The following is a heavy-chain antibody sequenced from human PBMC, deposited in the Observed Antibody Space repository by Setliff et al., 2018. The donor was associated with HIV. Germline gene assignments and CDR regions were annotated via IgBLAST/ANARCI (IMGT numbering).Heavy chain of an antibody. Sequence: RLSCAASGFSFSTIGMHWVRQAPGKGLEWVSFIDSGGKDKIYIDSVQGRFTISRDNSKNTLYLQMDSLRDEDTALYYCVKDVNYRSGSLSDFWGQGTPVTVSS. V-gene: IGHV3-30*02. CDR3: VKDVNYRSGSLSDF. CDR1: GFSFSTIG. J-gene: IGHJ4*02. D-gene: IGHD3-10*01. CDR2: IDSGGKDK.